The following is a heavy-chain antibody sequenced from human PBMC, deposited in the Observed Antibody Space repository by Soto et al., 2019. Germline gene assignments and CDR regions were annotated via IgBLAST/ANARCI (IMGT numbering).Heavy chain of an antibody. J-gene: IGHJ4*02. Sequence: EVQLVESGGGLVQPGGSLRLSCAASGFTFSSRWMHWVRQAPGKGLVWVSRINSDGTTITYADSVKGRFTISRDNAKNKLYLQMNSLRAEDTAVYYCARGTQTTVTTRLFDCWGQGTLVTVSS. CDR2: INSDGTTI. CDR3: ARGTQTTVTTRLFDC. D-gene: IGHD4-17*01. V-gene: IGHV3-74*01. CDR1: GFTFSSRW.